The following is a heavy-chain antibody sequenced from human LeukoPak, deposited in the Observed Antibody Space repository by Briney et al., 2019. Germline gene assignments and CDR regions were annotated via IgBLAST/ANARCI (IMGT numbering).Heavy chain of an antibody. Sequence: GGTLRLSCAASGFTFSGHGMNWVRQAPGKGLEWVSGITGSGATTYYADSVKGRFTISRDNSKNTLYLQMNSLRAEDMALYYCAKDISGYYGDRPDAFDIWGQGTMVTVSS. CDR3: AKDISGYYGDRPDAFDI. V-gene: IGHV3-23*01. D-gene: IGHD4-17*01. CDR1: GFTFSGHG. J-gene: IGHJ3*02. CDR2: ITGSGATT.